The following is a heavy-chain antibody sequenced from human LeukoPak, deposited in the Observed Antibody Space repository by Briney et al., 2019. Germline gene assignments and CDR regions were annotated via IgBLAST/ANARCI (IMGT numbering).Heavy chain of an antibody. D-gene: IGHD3-3*01. V-gene: IGHV1-18*01. J-gene: IGHJ6*03. Sequence: ASVKVSCKASGYTFTSYGISWVRQAPGQGLEWMGWISAYNGNTNYAQKLQGRVTMTTDTSTSTAYMELRSLRSDDTAVYYCARDEFYDPPNYYMDVWGKGTTVTISS. CDR2: ISAYNGNT. CDR1: GYTFTSYG. CDR3: ARDEFYDPPNYYMDV.